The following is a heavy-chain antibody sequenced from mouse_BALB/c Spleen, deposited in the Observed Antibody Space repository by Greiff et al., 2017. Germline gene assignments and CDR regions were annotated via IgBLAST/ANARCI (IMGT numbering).Heavy chain of an antibody. J-gene: IGHJ4*01. CDR3: ARSTARNYAMDY. D-gene: IGHD1-2*01. Sequence: EVMLVESGGGLVQPGGSRKLSCAASGFTFSSFGMHWVRQAPEKGLEWVAYISSGSSTIYYADTVKGRFTISRDNPKNTLFLQMTSLRSEDTAMYDCARSTARNYAMDYWGQGTSVTVSS. CDR1: GFTFSSFG. V-gene: IGHV5-17*02. CDR2: ISSGSSTI.